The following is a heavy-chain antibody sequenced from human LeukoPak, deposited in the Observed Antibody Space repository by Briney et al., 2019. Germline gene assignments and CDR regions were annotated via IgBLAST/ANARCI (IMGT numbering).Heavy chain of an antibody. CDR1: GGTFSSYA. Sequence: SVKVSCKASGGTFSSYAISWVRQAPGQGLEWMGGIIPIFGTANYAQKFQGRVTITADESTSTAYMELSSLRSEDTAVYYCARGRVKAAAEGWWGQGTLVTVSS. J-gene: IGHJ4*02. D-gene: IGHD6-13*01. CDR3: ARGRVKAAAEGW. V-gene: IGHV1-69*13. CDR2: IIPIFGTA.